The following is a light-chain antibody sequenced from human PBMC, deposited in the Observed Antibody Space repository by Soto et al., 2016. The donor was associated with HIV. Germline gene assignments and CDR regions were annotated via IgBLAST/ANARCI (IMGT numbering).Light chain of an antibody. V-gene: IGLV3-19*01. CDR3: NSRDNDRVL. J-gene: IGLJ2*01. CDR2: GKN. CDR1: SLRKYF. Sequence: SSELTQDPAVSAALGQTVKITCQGDSLRKYFATWYQQKPGQAPILVIYGKNKRPSGIPDRFSGSSSGNTGSLTISGAQAEDEADYYCNSRDNDRVLFGGGTKLTVL.